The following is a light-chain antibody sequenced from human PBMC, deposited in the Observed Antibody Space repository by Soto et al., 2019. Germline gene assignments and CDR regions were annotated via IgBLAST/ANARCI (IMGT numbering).Light chain of an antibody. V-gene: IGLV1-51*01. Sequence: QSVLTQPPSVSAAPGPKVTLSCSGSSSNIGNNYVSWYQQLPGTAPKLLIYDNNKRPSGIPDRFSGSKSGTSATLGITGLQTGDEADYYCGTWDNSRNAGVFGGGTKRTVL. CDR2: DNN. CDR1: SSNIGNNY. J-gene: IGLJ2*01. CDR3: GTWDNSRNAGV.